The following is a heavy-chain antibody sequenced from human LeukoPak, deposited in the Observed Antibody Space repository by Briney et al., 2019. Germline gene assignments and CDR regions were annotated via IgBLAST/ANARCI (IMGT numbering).Heavy chain of an antibody. CDR2: IYHSGST. Sequence: SQTLSLTCTVSGGSISSGGYYWSWIRQPPGKGLEWIGYIYHSGSTYYNPSLKSRVTISVDRSKNQFSLKLSSVTAADTAVYYCARAHLRSNYHPWGQGTLVTVSS. CDR1: GGSISSGGYY. V-gene: IGHV4-30-2*01. D-gene: IGHD4-11*01. CDR3: ARAHLRSNYHP. J-gene: IGHJ5*02.